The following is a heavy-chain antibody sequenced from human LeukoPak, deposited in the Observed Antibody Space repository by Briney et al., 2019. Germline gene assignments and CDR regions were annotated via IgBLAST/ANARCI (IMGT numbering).Heavy chain of an antibody. J-gene: IGHJ4*02. V-gene: IGHV3-21*01. CDR2: ISSSSSYI. CDR1: GFTFSSYS. CDR3: ARDRRRYSSSWYGGYFDY. Sequence: GGSLRLSCAASGFTFSSYSVNWVRQAPGKGLEWVSSISSSSSYIYYADSVKGRFTISRDNAKNSLYLQMNSPRAEDTAVYYCARDRRRYSSSWYGGYFDYWGQGTLVTVSS. D-gene: IGHD6-13*01.